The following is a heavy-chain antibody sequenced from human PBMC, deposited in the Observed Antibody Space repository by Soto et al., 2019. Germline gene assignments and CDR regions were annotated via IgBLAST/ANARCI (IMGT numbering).Heavy chain of an antibody. Sequence: GGSLRLSCAASGFIVTNHYMSWVRQAPGKRLEWVSVIYSGGSRYCADSVKGRFTISRDDTKNTLSLQMNSLRIEDTAVYYCVRGPTDSPLWVLQWPYGDYWGQGTLVTVSS. D-gene: IGHD6-19*01. CDR1: GFIVTNHY. J-gene: IGHJ4*02. CDR2: IYSGGSR. CDR3: VRGPTDSPLWVLQWPYGDY. V-gene: IGHV3-53*01.